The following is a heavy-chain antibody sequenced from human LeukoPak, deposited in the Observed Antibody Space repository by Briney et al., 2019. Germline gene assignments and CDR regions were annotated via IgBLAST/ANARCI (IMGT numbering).Heavy chain of an antibody. CDR2: ISGSGGST. V-gene: IGHV3-23*01. J-gene: IGHJ2*01. CDR1: GFTFSSYA. CDR3: AMTGGKSDSYWYFDL. Sequence: GGSLRLSCAASGFTFSSYAMSWVRQAPGKGLVWVSAISGSGGSTYYADSVKGRFTISRDNSKNTLYLQMNSLRAEDTAVYYCAMTGGKSDSYWYFDLWGRGTLVTVSS. D-gene: IGHD4-23*01.